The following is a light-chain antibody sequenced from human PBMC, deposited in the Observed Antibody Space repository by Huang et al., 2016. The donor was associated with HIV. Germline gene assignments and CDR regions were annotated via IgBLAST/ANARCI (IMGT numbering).Light chain of an antibody. CDR1: QNINSN. J-gene: IGKJ5*01. V-gene: IGKV3-15*01. CDR3: QQYHNWPPIT. Sequence: EIVMTQSPATLSLSPGDGATLSCRASQNINSNLAWYQQKPGQAPRLLIYSASNRATNVPARFSGSGSVTEFTLTISSLQSEDFAVYYCQQYHNWPPITFGQGTRLEI. CDR2: SAS.